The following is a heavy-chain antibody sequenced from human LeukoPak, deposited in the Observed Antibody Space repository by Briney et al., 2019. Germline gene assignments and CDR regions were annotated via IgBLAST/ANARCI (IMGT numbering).Heavy chain of an antibody. CDR3: AKTKGSYYYGMDV. CDR2: ISGSGGRT. V-gene: IGHV3-23*01. CDR1: GFTFSSYA. J-gene: IGHJ6*02. Sequence: SGGSLRLSCAASGFTFSSYAMSWVRQAPGKGLEWVSGISGSGGRTYYADSVKGRFTISRDNSKNTLFLQMNRLRAEDTAVYYCAKTKGSYYYGMDVWGQGTTVTVSS.